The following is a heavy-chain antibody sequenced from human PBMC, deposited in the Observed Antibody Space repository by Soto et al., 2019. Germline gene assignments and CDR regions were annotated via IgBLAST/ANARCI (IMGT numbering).Heavy chain of an antibody. D-gene: IGHD2-2*01. V-gene: IGHV3-23*01. CDR2: ISGSGGST. Sequence: GGSLRLSCAASGFTFSSYAMSWVRQAPGKGLEWVSAISGSGGSTYYADSVKGRFTISRDNSKNTLYLQMNILRAEDTAVYYCAKSLVVPAAPSDQDYFDYWGQGTLVTVSS. J-gene: IGHJ4*02. CDR1: GFTFSSYA. CDR3: AKSLVVPAAPSDQDYFDY.